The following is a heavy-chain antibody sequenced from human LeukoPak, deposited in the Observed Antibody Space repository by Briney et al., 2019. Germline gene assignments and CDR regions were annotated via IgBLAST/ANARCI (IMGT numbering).Heavy chain of an antibody. CDR1: GYNFTGNY. D-gene: IGHD5-18*01. CDR3: ARDGKDWIQLWFWFAFDI. CDR2: INPNSGDT. Sequence: ASVKVSCKASGYNFTGNYIHWVRQAPGQGLEWMGWINPNSGDTNYAQKFQGRVTMTRDTSISTASMELNRLRSDDTAVYYCARDGKDWIQLWFWFAFDIWGQGTMVTLSS. V-gene: IGHV1-2*02. J-gene: IGHJ3*02.